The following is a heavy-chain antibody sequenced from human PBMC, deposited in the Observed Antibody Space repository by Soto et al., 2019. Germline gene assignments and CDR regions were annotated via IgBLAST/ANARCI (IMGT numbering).Heavy chain of an antibody. J-gene: IGHJ4*02. CDR1: GVSITSRSYN. D-gene: IGHD3-10*01. CDR3: FRLVGDLYPDF. CDR2: VYYGGTT. V-gene: IGHV4-39*01. Sequence: SETLSLTCIVSGVSITSRSYNWGWIRQPPGKGLEWIGNVYYGGTTNSNPSLKSRVTISIDTSKKQFSLNLTSVTAADTAVYFCFRLVGDLYPDFWGQGTLVTVSS.